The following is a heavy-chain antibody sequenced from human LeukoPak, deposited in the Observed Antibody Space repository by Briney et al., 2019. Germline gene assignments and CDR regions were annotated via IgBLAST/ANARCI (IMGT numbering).Heavy chain of an antibody. V-gene: IGHV1-2*02. CDR1: GYSFIDYY. D-gene: IGHD5-24*01. J-gene: IGHJ4*02. CDR2: INPKSGGT. CDR3: APATMTFDY. Sequence: ASVKVSSKASGYSFIDYYMHWVRQAPGQGLEWMGWINPKSGGTNYAQKFQDRVTMTTDTSISTAYMELSRLTPDDTAVYYCAPATMTFDYWGQGTLVTVSS.